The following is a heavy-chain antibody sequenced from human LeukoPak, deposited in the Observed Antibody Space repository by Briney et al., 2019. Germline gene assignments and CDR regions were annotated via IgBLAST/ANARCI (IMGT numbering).Heavy chain of an antibody. CDR2: INHSGST. Sequence: NTSETLSLTCAVYGGSFSGYYWSWIRQPPGKGLEWIGEINHSGSTNYNPSLKSRVTISVDTSKNQFSLKLSSATAADTAVYYCARGRKYTSGYRVTELGSGYSDYWGQGTLVTVSS. J-gene: IGHJ4*02. D-gene: IGHD5-18*01. CDR1: GGSFSGYY. CDR3: ARGRKYTSGYRVTELGSGYSDY. V-gene: IGHV4-34*01.